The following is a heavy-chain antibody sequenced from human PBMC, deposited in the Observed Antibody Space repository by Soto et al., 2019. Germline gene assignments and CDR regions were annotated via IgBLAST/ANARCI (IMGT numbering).Heavy chain of an antibody. D-gene: IGHD6-13*01. CDR2: ISASNGNT. CDR3: ARDAAAGLNDY. CDR1: GYTFTSYR. J-gene: IGHJ4*02. Sequence: ASVKVSCKASGYTFTSYRIRWVRQAPGQGLEWMGWISASNGNTKYAQKLQGRVTMTRDTSTSTAYMELRSLRSDDTAVYYCARDAAAGLNDYWGQGTLVTVSS. V-gene: IGHV1-18*01.